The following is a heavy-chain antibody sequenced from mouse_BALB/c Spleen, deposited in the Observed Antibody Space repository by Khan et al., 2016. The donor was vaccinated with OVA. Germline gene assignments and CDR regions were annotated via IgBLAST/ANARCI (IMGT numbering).Heavy chain of an antibody. Sequence: EVQLVESGGDLVKPGGFLKLSCAASGFTFSSYGMSWVRQTPDKRLEWVATISSGGSYTYYPDNLKGRFTISRDNAKNTLYLQMSSLKSEDTAMYYCARQPGYYEGSAMDYWGQGTSVTVSS. CDR2: ISSGGSYT. D-gene: IGHD2-3*01. J-gene: IGHJ4*01. CDR3: ARQPGYYEGSAMDY. V-gene: IGHV5-6*01. CDR1: GFTFSSYG.